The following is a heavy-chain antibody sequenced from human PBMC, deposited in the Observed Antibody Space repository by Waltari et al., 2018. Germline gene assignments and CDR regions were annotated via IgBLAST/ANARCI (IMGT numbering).Heavy chain of an antibody. CDR1: GFTFSNYA. V-gene: IGHV3-23*01. J-gene: IGHJ4*02. CDR2: ISGSVDNT. Sequence: EVQLLEYGGGLVQPGGSLRLSYAASGFTFSNYAMSWVRQAPGKGLEWVSAISGSVDNTFYVDSVKGRFTISRDNSKNTLYLQMNSLRAEDTAVYYCAKHLTLVRGIGPYFDYWGQGTLVTVSS. D-gene: IGHD3-10*01. CDR3: AKHLTLVRGIGPYFDY.